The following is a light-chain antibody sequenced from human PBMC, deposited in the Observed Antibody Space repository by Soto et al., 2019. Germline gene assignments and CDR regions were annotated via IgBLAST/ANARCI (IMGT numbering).Light chain of an antibody. CDR3: TSYGGSNTVV. CDR2: EVS. V-gene: IGLV2-8*01. CDR1: SSDVGGYNY. Sequence: QSALTQPPSASGSPGQSVTISCTGSSSDVGGYNYVSWYQQHPGKAPKLMIYEVSKRPSGVPDRLSGSKSGNTASLTVSGLPAEDEDDYYCTSYGGSNTVVFGGGTKLTVL. J-gene: IGLJ2*01.